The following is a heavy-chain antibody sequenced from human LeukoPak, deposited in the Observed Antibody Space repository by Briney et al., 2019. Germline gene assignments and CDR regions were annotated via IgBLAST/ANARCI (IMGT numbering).Heavy chain of an antibody. CDR3: ACRDLTSTWSYP. CDR1: GYSFTSYW. Sequence: PGESLKISCKGVGYSFTSYWIGWVRQMPGKGMEWMGVIYPGDSRTRYNPSFQGQVTISVNKSISTAYLQWVSLKASDTAIYYCACRDLTSTWSYPWGQGTLVTVSS. V-gene: IGHV5-51*01. D-gene: IGHD2-2*01. CDR2: IYPGDSRT. J-gene: IGHJ5*02.